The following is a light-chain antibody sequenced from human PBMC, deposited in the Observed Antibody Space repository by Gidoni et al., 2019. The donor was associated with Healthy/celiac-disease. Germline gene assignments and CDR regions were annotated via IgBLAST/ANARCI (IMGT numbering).Light chain of an antibody. J-gene: IGKJ2*01. V-gene: IGKV1-33*01. CDR2: DAS. CDR1: KDISNY. Sequence: DIQMTQSPSSLSASVGDRVTITCQESKDISNYLNWYQKKPGKAAKLLIYDASNLETGVPTRFSGSGSGTDFTFTIRSLQPEDIATYYCQQYDNLLYTFGQGTKLEIK. CDR3: QQYDNLLYT.